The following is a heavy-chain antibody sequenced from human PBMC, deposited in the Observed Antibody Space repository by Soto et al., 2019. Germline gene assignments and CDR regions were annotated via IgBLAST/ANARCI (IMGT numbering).Heavy chain of an antibody. CDR2: VRSKANSYAT. CDR1: GFTFSGSA. D-gene: IGHD2-21*01. J-gene: IGHJ2*01. CDR3: TRQALQYCVGDCHLLPYFDL. Sequence: EVHLVESGGGLVQPGGSLKLSCAASGFTFSGSAMHWVRQASGKGLEWVGRVRSKANSYATVYAASVKGRFTISRDESKNTAYLQMNGLKIEDTAVYYGTRQALQYCVGDCHLLPYFDLWGRGTLVTVSS. V-gene: IGHV3-73*02.